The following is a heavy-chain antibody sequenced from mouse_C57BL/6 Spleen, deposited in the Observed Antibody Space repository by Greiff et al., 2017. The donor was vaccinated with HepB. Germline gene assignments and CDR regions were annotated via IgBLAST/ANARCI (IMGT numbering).Heavy chain of an antibody. V-gene: IGHV5-6*02. D-gene: IGHD2-4*01. CDR1: GFTFSSYG. J-gene: IGHJ1*03. CDR2: ISSGGSYT. CDR3: ARLYDYGRYFDV. Sequence: DVKLVESGGDLVKPGGSLKLSCAASGFTFSSYGMSWVRQTPDKRLEWVATISSGGSYTYYPDSVKGRFTISRDNAKNTLYLQMSSLKSEDTAMYYCARLYDYGRYFDVWGTGTTVTVSS.